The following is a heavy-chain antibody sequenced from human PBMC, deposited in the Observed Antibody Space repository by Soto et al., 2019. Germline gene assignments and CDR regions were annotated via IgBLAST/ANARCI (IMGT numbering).Heavy chain of an antibody. CDR2: IRSGGSNI. J-gene: IGHJ3*02. CDR1: GFTFSSYA. CDR3: ASGVVVAATPGSAFDI. D-gene: IGHD2-15*01. Sequence: GGSLRLSCAASGFTFSSYAMHWVRQAPGKGLEWVAVIRSGGSNIYYADSVKGRFTISRDNAKNSLYLQMNSLRAEDTAVYYCASGVVVAATPGSAFDIWGQGTMVTVS. V-gene: IGHV3-30-3*01.